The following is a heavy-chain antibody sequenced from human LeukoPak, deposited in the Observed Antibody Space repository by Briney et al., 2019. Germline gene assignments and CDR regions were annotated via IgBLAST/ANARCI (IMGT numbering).Heavy chain of an antibody. Sequence: GASVKVSCKASGYTFTGYYMHWVRQAPGQGLEWMGWISAYNGNTKYAQKFQGRVTLTTDTSTSTAYMELRSLRSDDTAVYYCARGLPPRRNYDSRGYYSYYFDYWGQGTLVTVSS. D-gene: IGHD3-22*01. J-gene: IGHJ4*02. V-gene: IGHV1-18*04. CDR2: ISAYNGNT. CDR3: ARGLPPRRNYDSRGYYSYYFDY. CDR1: GYTFTGYY.